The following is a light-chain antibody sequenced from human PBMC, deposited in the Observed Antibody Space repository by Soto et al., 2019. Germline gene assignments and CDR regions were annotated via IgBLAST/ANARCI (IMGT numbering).Light chain of an antibody. J-gene: IGLJ1*01. CDR1: SSDIGNYNF. Sequence: QSVLTQPASVSGSPGQSITISCTGTSSDIGNYNFVSWYQQHPGKAPKLMIYEVSHRPSGVSNHFSGSKSANTASLTISGRQAEDEADYYCSSYTSKSTRVFGTGTKVTVL. CDR3: SSYTSKSTRV. CDR2: EVS. V-gene: IGLV2-14*01.